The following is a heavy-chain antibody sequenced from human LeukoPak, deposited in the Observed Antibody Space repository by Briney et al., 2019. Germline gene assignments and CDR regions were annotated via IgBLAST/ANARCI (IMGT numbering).Heavy chain of an antibody. CDR2: IIPIFGTA. D-gene: IGHD3-22*01. V-gene: IGHV1-69*13. CDR3: ARVGYDSSAIDY. J-gene: IGHJ4*02. CDR1: GGTFSSYA. Sequence: SVKVSCKASGGTFSSYAISWVRQAPGQGLEWMGGIIPIFGTANYAQKFQGRVTITADESTSTAYMELSSLRSEDTAVYYCARVGYDSSAIDYWGQGTLVTVSS.